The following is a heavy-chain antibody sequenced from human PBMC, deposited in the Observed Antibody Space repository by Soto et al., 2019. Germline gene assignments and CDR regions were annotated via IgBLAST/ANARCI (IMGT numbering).Heavy chain of an antibody. D-gene: IGHD6-6*01. V-gene: IGHV1-18*01. CDR3: ARDKFPYSSSSLSLDY. Sequence: QVQLVQSGAEVKKPGASVKVSCKASGYTFTSYGISWVRQAPGQGLEWMGWISAYNGNTNYAQKLQGRVTMTTDTPTNXAYMELRSLRSDDTAVYYCARDKFPYSSSSLSLDYWGQGTLVTVSS. J-gene: IGHJ4*02. CDR2: ISAYNGNT. CDR1: GYTFTSYG.